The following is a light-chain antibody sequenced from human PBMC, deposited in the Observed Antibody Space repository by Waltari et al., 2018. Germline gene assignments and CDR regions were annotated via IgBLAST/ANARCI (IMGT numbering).Light chain of an antibody. Sequence: QSALTQPASVSGSPGHSITISCTGTSRDLGGYNYVSWYQQHPGKVPKLLIFDVSNRPSGVSNRFSGSKSGNTASLTISGLQAEDESDYYCCSFTSRSTWVFGGGTKLTVL. CDR3: CSFTSRSTWV. CDR1: SRDLGGYNY. J-gene: IGLJ3*02. V-gene: IGLV2-14*01. CDR2: DVS.